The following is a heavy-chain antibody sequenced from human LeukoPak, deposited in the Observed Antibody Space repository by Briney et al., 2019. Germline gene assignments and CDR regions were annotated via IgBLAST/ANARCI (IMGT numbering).Heavy chain of an antibody. D-gene: IGHD3-9*01. Sequence: ASVKVSCKASGYTFTGYYMNWVRQAPGQGLEWMGWINSDSGFTKYAQKFQGRVTMTRDTSITTVYTDLTRLTSDDTAVYYCARNFEMKGFGPWGQGVLVTVSS. J-gene: IGHJ5*02. CDR3: ARNFEMKGFGP. CDR2: INSDSGFT. CDR1: GYTFTGYY. V-gene: IGHV1-2*02.